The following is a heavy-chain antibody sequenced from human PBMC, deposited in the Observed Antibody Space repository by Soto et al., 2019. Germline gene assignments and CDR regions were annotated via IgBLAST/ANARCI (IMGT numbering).Heavy chain of an antibody. D-gene: IGHD3-22*01. CDR1: GYTFTTHD. J-gene: IGHJ4*02. Sequence: ASVKVSCKASGYTFTTHDINWVRQAAGQGLVWMGWMNPNSGNRGYAQKFQDRVTMTRDTSISTAYMELSDLRSEDTAVYYCARGQYFPDSSGYNDYWGQGTQVTVSS. V-gene: IGHV1-8*02. CDR3: ARGQYFPDSSGYNDY. CDR2: MNPNSGNR.